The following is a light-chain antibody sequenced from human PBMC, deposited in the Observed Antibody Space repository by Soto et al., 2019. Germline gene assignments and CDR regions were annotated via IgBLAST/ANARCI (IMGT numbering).Light chain of an antibody. CDR2: KAS. V-gene: IGKV1-5*03. Sequence: DIQMAQSPSTLSASVGDRVTITCRASQYISSYLAWYQQKPGKAPKLLIYKASNLESGVPSRFSGSGSGTEFSLTISSLQPDDFATYYCQQYNTYPWTFGQGTRVEIK. J-gene: IGKJ1*01. CDR1: QYISSY. CDR3: QQYNTYPWT.